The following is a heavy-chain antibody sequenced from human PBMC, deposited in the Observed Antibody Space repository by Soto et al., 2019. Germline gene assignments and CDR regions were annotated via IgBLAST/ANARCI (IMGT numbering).Heavy chain of an antibody. CDR1: GLPLNSNY. J-gene: IGHJ3*02. CDR3: AGSPYVESAPDDALDI. D-gene: IGHD3-16*01. Sequence: RGSGRLSCAVSGLPLNSNYMSWVRQAPGKGLEWVSVIYSGVSTYYADSVKGRFTISRYNSKNTLYLQMNSLRAEDTAVYYCAGSPYVESAPDDALDIW. CDR2: IYSGVST. V-gene: IGHV3-53*01.